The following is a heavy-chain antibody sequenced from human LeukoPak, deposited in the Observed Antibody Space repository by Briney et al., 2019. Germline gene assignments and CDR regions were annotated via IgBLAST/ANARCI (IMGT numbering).Heavy chain of an antibody. J-gene: IGHJ4*02. V-gene: IGHV3-48*01. CDR3: ARGRSGYHFDY. CDR1: RFTFSSYS. Sequence: PGGSLGLSCTASRFTFSSYSMNWVRQAPGKGLEWVSYISSSSSTIYYADSVKGRFTISRDNAKNSLYLQMNSLRAEDTAVYYCARGRSGYHFDYWGQGTLVTVSS. CDR2: ISSSSSTI. D-gene: IGHD3-16*02.